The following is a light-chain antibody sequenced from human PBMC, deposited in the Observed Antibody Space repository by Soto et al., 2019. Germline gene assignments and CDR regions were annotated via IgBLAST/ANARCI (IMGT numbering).Light chain of an antibody. CDR2: EAD. V-gene: IGLV2-23*02. Sequence: QSVLTQPASVSGSPGQSITISCTGANSDVGRYNLISWYQQRPGKAPQLIIYEADKRPSGVSNRFSGSKSGNTASLTISGLKDDDEADYHCCSYGGYSTFVIFGGGTKLTVL. CDR3: CSYGGYSTFVI. J-gene: IGLJ2*01. CDR1: NSDVGRYNL.